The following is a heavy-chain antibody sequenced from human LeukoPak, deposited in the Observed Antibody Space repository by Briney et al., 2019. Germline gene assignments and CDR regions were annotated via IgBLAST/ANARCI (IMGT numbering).Heavy chain of an antibody. J-gene: IGHJ4*02. CDR3: ARRSGYSYGSTFDY. Sequence: GGSLRLSCAASGFTFSSYAMHWVRQAPGKGLEYVSAISSNGGSTYYANSVKGRFTISRDNSKNTLYLQMGGLRAEDMAVYYCARRSGYSYGSTFDYWGQGTLVTVSS. V-gene: IGHV3-64*01. D-gene: IGHD5-18*01. CDR1: GFTFSSYA. CDR2: ISSNGGST.